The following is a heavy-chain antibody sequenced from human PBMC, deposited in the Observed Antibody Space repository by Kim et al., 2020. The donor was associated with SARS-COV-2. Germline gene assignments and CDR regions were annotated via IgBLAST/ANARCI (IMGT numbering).Heavy chain of an antibody. CDR3: ARDGSDYGIHFDI. Sequence: DYAVSMKSRITINPETSKNQFSLQLNSVTPEDTAVYYCARDGSDYGIHFDIWGQGTMVTVSS. J-gene: IGHJ3*02. V-gene: IGHV6-1*01. D-gene: IGHD4-17*01.